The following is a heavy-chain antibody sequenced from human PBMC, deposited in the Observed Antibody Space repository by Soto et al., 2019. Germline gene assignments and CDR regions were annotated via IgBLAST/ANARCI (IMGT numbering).Heavy chain of an antibody. CDR3: ARGPSEDKVDY. Sequence: SETLSLTCSVSGVSVSDYHWTWIRLTPKKELQWIGFIHYNGRTDSSPSLKSRVTISADTSETQFSLKLNSVSAADTAVYYCARGPSEDKVDYWGQGIQVTVSS. CDR2: IHYNGRT. CDR1: GVSVSDYH. V-gene: IGHV4-59*08. J-gene: IGHJ4*02.